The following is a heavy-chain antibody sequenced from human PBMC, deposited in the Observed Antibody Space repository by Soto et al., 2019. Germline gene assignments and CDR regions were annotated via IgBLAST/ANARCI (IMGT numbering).Heavy chain of an antibody. CDR2: IKRDGSEK. V-gene: IGHV3-7*02. CDR1: GFTFGSYW. Sequence: EAQLVESGGGLVQPGGSLRLSCEASGFTFGSYWMTWVRQAPGKGLEWVANIKRDGSEKSYLDSVRGRFTISRDNVGNSLSLQMNSLRVEETSLYYCARGVSPLTIPLYLAGFDIWGQGTMVTVSS. J-gene: IGHJ3*02. D-gene: IGHD3-3*01. CDR3: ARGVSPLTIPLYLAGFDI.